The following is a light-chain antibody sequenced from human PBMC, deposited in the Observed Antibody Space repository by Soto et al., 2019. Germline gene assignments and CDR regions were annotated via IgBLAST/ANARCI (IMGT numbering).Light chain of an antibody. CDR1: SGDVGSYNL. V-gene: IGLV2-23*01. J-gene: IGLJ2*01. CDR2: EGS. Sequence: QSVLTQPASVSGSPGQSITISCTGTSGDVGSYNLVSWYQQHPGKAPKLMIYEGSKRPSGVSNRFSGSKSGNTASLTISGLQAEDEADYYCCSYAGSRWVFGGGTKLTVL. CDR3: CSYAGSRWV.